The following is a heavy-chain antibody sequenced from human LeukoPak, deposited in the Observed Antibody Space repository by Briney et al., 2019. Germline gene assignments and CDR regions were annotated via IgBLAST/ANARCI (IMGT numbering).Heavy chain of an antibody. J-gene: IGHJ6*03. Sequence: GGSLRLSCAASGFTFSDYYMSWIRRAPGKGLEWVSTIKGTGLTTYYADSVKGRFTISRDNAKNSLFLQMSSLRADDTAIYYCARAGELRYMDVWGKGTAVTVSS. V-gene: IGHV3-11*04. CDR3: ARAGELRYMDV. CDR1: GFTFSDYY. CDR2: IKGTGLTT. D-gene: IGHD3-16*01.